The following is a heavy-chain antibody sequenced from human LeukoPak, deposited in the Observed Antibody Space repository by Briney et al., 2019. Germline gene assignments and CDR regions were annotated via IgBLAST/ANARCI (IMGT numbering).Heavy chain of an antibody. Sequence: SETLSLTCAFCGGSHRGYYWSWIRQPPAKGLEGIGEINHSGCTNYNPSLKSRVTISVDTSKNQFSLKLSSVTAADTAVYYCARCPGSWSGYDAFDIWGQGTMVTVSS. CDR1: GGSHRGYY. V-gene: IGHV4-34*01. CDR3: ARCPGSWSGYDAFDI. J-gene: IGHJ3*02. D-gene: IGHD6-13*01. CDR2: INHSGCT.